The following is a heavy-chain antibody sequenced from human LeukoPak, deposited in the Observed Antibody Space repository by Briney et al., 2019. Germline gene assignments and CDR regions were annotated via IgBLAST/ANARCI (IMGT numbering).Heavy chain of an antibody. Sequence: SETLSLTCTVSGGSISSYYWSWIRQPPGKGLEWIEYIYHSGSTYYNPSLKSRVTISVDRSKNQFSLKLSSVTAADTAVYYCARVDLGHRALDIWGQGTMVTVSS. CDR1: GGSISSYY. V-gene: IGHV4-59*12. D-gene: IGHD3-16*01. CDR3: ARVDLGHRALDI. J-gene: IGHJ3*02. CDR2: IYHSGST.